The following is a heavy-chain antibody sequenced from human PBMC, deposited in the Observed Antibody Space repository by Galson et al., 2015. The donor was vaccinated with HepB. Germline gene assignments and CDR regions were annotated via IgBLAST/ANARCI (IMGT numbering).Heavy chain of an antibody. CDR1: EGTFTSYA. CDR3: ARDPGDHDSTETY. Sequence: SVKVSCKASEGTFTSYAISWVRQAPGQGLEWVGGIIPTLRTTDSAQKFQGRVTFTADESTNTAYMELRGLTSDDTAVYYCARDPGDHDSTETYWGQGTLVIVSS. CDR2: IIPTLRTT. V-gene: IGHV1-69*13. D-gene: IGHD3-22*01. J-gene: IGHJ4*02.